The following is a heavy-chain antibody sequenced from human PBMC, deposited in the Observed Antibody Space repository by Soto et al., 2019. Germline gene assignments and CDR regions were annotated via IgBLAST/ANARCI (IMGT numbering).Heavy chain of an antibody. CDR3: GRAHRDLQQLVHYYYSMDV. J-gene: IGHJ6*02. CDR2: INHSGST. Sequence: SETLSLTCAVYGGSFSGYYWSWIRQPPGKGLEWIGEINHSGSTNYNPSLKSRVTISVDTSKNQFSLKLTSVTAADTAVYYCGRAHRDLQQLVHYYYSMDVWGQGTTVTVSS. D-gene: IGHD6-13*01. CDR1: GGSFSGYY. V-gene: IGHV4-34*01.